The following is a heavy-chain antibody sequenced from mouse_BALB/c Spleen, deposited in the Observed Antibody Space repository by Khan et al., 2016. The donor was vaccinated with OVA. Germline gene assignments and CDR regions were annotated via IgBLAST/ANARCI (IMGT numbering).Heavy chain of an antibody. J-gene: IGHJ3*01. CDR2: IYPGTGSI. CDR1: GYIFTSYW. Sequence: QVQLQQSGAELVRPGASVKLSCKTSGYIFTSYWIHWVKQRSGQGLEWIARIYPGTGSIYYNEKFKGKATLTADKSSSTAFMQLSSLISEDSAVXFCARGGDSDEALFAYWGQGTLVTVSA. V-gene: IGHV1S132*01. CDR3: ARGGDSDEALFAY.